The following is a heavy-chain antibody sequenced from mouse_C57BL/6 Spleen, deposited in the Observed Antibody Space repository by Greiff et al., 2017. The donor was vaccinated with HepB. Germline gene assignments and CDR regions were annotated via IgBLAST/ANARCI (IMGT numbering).Heavy chain of an antibody. V-gene: IGHV1-26*01. J-gene: IGHJ4*01. D-gene: IGHD5-1*01. CDR3: ARNLFNYAMDY. Sequence: EVQLQQSGPELVKPGASVKISCKASGYTFTDYYMNWVKQSHGKSLEWIGDINPNNGGTSYNQKFKGKATLTVDKSSSTAYMELRSLTSEDSAVYYCARNLFNYAMDYWGQGTSVTVSS. CDR1: GYTFTDYY. CDR2: INPNNGGT.